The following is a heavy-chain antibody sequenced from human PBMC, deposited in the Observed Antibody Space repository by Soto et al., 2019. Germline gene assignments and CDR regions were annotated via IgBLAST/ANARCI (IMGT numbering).Heavy chain of an antibody. Sequence: QVQLVESGGGVVQPGRSLRLSCSASGFTFNTYGMHWVRQAPGKGLEWVAVMWNDGSYKYADSVKGRLTISRDNSKNTSYLQMDSLRTEDTAMYYCTSTIGFNTNCYDWYFDLWGRGTLVTVSS. CDR3: TSTIGFNTNCYDWYFDL. D-gene: IGHD2-2*01. V-gene: IGHV3-33*01. CDR2: MWNDGSYK. CDR1: GFTFNTYG. J-gene: IGHJ2*01.